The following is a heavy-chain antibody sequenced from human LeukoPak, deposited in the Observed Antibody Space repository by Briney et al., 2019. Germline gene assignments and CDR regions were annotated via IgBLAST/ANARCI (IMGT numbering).Heavy chain of an antibody. V-gene: IGHV4-30-2*01. CDR3: ARDGDLDYYDSSGYRRRELDY. D-gene: IGHD3-22*01. J-gene: IGHJ4*02. CDR1: GVSISSGGYS. Sequence: SQTLSLTCAVSGVSISSGGYSWSWIRQPPGKGLEWIGYIYHSGSTYYNPSLKSRVTISVDRSKNQFSLKLSSVTAADTAVYYCARDGDLDYYDSSGYRRRELDYWGQGTLVTVSS. CDR2: IYHSGST.